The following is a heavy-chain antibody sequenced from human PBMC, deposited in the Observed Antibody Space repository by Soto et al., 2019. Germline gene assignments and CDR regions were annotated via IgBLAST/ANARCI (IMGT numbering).Heavy chain of an antibody. CDR3: ARADGNNPLKSISFHMDV. J-gene: IGHJ6*03. CDR2: MNPARGNT. Sequence: QVQLLQSGAEVKKPGASVKVSCKASGYTFSDYGVNWVRQATGQGLEWMGWMNPARGNTAYAQKFQGRVTMSGDTSIGTAYLELNSLTSDDTAVYYCARADGNNPLKSISFHMDVWGKGTTVTVSS. V-gene: IGHV1-8*01. D-gene: IGHD1-20*01. CDR1: GYTFSDYG.